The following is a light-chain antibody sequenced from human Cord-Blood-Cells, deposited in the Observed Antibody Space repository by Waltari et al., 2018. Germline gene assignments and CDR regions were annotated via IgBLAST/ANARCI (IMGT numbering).Light chain of an antibody. J-gene: IGLJ2*01. CDR1: SSTGGRSY. CDR2: RNN. V-gene: IGLV1-47*01. Sequence: SVLTLPPSASRSPVQRVHISRYGRSSTGGRSYFLSYQQPPGTAPKLLIYRNNQRPSGVPDRFSGSKSGTSASLAISGLRSEDEADYYCAAWDDSLSQGVFGGGTKLTVL. CDR3: AAWDDSLSQGV.